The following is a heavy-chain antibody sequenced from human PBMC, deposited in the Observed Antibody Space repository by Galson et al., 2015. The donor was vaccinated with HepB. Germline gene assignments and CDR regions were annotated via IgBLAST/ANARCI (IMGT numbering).Heavy chain of an antibody. Sequence: SVKVSCKASGFTFTSSAVQWVRQARGQRLEWIGWIVVGSGNTNYAQKFQERVTITRDMSTSTAYMELSSLRSEDTAVYYCAADRFGSSGGDYWGQGTLVTVSS. CDR1: GFTFTSSA. CDR2: IVVGSGNT. D-gene: IGHD3-16*01. J-gene: IGHJ4*02. CDR3: AADRFGSSGGDY. V-gene: IGHV1-58*01.